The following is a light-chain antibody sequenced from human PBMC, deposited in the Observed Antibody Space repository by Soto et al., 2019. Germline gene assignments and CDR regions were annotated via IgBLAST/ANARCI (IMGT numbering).Light chain of an antibody. CDR3: QQYNSYSPVT. Sequence: DIQMPQSPSTMSASVGDRVTITCRASQSISSWLAWYQQKPGKAPKLLIYKASSLESGVPSRFSGSGSGTEFTLTISSLQPDDFATYYCQQYNSYSPVTFGQGTKLEI. V-gene: IGKV1-5*03. J-gene: IGKJ2*01. CDR1: QSISSW. CDR2: KAS.